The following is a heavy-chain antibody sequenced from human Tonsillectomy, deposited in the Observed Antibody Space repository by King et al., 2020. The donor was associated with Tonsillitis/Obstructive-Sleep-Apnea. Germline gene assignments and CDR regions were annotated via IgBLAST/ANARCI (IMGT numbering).Heavy chain of an antibody. Sequence: VQLQQWGAGLLKPSETLSLTCAVYGGSFSGYYWSGIRQPPGKGLEWIGEIKHSGSTNYNPSLKSRVTISVDTAKNQFSLKLGSVTAADTAVYYWARDLTRSCYYNPALWGQGTLVTVSS. CDR2: IKHSGST. CDR3: ARDLTRSCYYNPAL. CDR1: GGSFSGYY. J-gene: IGHJ4*02. V-gene: IGHV4-34*01. D-gene: IGHD3-3*01.